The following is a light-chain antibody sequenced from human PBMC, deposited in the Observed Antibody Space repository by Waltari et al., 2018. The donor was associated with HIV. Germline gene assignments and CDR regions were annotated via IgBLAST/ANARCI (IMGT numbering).Light chain of an antibody. CDR1: KLGDKY. V-gene: IGLV3-1*01. J-gene: IGLJ2*01. CDR2: QDS. CDR3: QAWDSSTVV. Sequence: SYELTQQPSVSVYPGQTASITCSGDKLGDKYACWYQQKPGQSPVLVIYQDSKRPSGIPERFSGSNSGNTATLTISGTQAMDEADYYCQAWDSSTVVFGGGTKLTVL.